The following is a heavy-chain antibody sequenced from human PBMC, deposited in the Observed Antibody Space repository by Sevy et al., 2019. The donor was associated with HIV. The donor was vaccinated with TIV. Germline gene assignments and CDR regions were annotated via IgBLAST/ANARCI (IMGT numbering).Heavy chain of an antibody. J-gene: IGHJ6*02. CDR3: TGGAPYPMDV. Sequence: GGSLRFSCAASGFSFSGSTVHWVSQASGKGLESVGRIRSKAYNFATTYAASLKGRFTISRDDSKNTADLQLNGLKTEDTAVYYCTGGAPYPMDVWGQGTTVTVSS. D-gene: IGHD3-10*01. CDR1: GFSFSGST. CDR2: IRSKAYNFAT. V-gene: IGHV3-73*01.